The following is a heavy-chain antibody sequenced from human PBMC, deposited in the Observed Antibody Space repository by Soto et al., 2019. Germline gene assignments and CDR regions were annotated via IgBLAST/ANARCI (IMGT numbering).Heavy chain of an antibody. Sequence: ASVKVSCKASGYTFTSYGISWVRQAPGRGLEWMGWISAYNGNTNYAQKLQGRVTMTTDTSTSTAYMELRSLRSDDTAVYYCARGGKYCTNGPAYNFDMDVWGQGTTVTVSS. CDR1: GYTFTSYG. J-gene: IGHJ6*02. D-gene: IGHD2-8*01. V-gene: IGHV1-18*01. CDR3: ARGGKYCTNGPAYNFDMDV. CDR2: ISAYNGNT.